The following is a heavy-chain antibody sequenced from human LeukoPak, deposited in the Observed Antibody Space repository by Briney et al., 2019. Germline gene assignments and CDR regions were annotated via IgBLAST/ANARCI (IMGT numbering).Heavy chain of an antibody. V-gene: IGHV3-15*01. CDR3: TTATPKVSGSKQPFHAFDI. CDR1: GFTFSNAW. CDR2: IKSKTDGGTT. Sequence: GGSLRLSCAASGFTFSNAWMSWVRQAPGKGLEGVGRIKSKTDGGTTDYAAPVKGRFTISRDDSKNTLYLQMNSLKTEDTAVYYCTTATPKVSGSKQPFHAFDIWGQGTMVTVSS. J-gene: IGHJ3*02. D-gene: IGHD1-26*01.